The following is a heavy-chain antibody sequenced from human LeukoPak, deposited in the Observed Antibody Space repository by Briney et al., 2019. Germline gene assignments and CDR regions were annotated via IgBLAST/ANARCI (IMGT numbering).Heavy chain of an antibody. CDR1: EFSVGSNY. CDR3: ATEQSGNYYGAAFNI. D-gene: IGHD1-26*01. Sequence: GGSLRLSCAASEFSVGSNYMTWVRQAPGKGLEWVSLIYSGGSTYYADSVKGRFTISRDNAKNSLYLYMNRVRAEDTAVYYCATEQSGNYYGAAFNIWGQGTMVTVSS. J-gene: IGHJ3*02. V-gene: IGHV3-66*01. CDR2: IYSGGST.